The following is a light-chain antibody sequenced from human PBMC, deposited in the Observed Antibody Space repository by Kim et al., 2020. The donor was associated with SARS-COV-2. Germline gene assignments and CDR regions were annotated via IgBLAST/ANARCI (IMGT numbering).Light chain of an antibody. J-gene: IGLJ2*01. V-gene: IGLV1-47*01. Sequence: ELTQPPSASGTPGQRVTISCSGSSSNIGSNYVYWYQQLPGTAPKLLIYRNNQRPSGVPDRFSGSKSGTSASLAISGLRSEDETDYYCAAWDDSLSGGVFGGGTQLTFL. CDR2: RNN. CDR3: AAWDDSLSGGV. CDR1: SSNIGSNY.